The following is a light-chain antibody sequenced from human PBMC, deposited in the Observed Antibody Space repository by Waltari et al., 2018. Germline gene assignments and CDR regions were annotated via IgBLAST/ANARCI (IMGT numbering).Light chain of an antibody. CDR3: CSFAGSYTFV. V-gene: IGLV2-11*01. Sequence: QSALTQPRSVSGSPGQSVPISCTGTSRDVGGNHYVSWFQQHPGKVPKLLIYDVSERPSDVPDRFSGSKSANTASLTISGLQTEDEADYYCCSFAGSYTFVFGTGTRVTVL. CDR1: SRDVGGNHY. CDR2: DVS. J-gene: IGLJ1*01.